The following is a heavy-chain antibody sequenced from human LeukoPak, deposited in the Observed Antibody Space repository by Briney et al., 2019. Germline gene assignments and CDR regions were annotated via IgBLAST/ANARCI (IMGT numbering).Heavy chain of an antibody. CDR2: IIASSGAT. V-gene: IGHV3-23*01. CDR3: AKGDYDYVEIACFDY. CDR1: GFRFSNYA. J-gene: IGHJ4*02. Sequence: GGSLRLSCATSGFRFSNYAMNWVRQAPGKGLEWVSLIIASSGATFYADSVKGRFTISRDTSKNTLYLQMNSLRDENAAVYYCAKGDYDYVEIACFDYWGQGTLVTVSS. D-gene: IGHD5-12*01.